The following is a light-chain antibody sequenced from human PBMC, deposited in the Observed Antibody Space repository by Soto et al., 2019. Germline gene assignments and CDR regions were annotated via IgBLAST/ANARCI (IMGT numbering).Light chain of an antibody. CDR2: APS. CDR3: QQTYNAPFT. CDR1: QTIDSF. Sequence: DIQLTQSPSSLSASVGDTVTITCRASQTIDSFLIWYQQKPGIAPKVLIYAPSSLQSGVPSRFSGSGSGTDITLTINSLHPEDFATYYCQQTYNAPFTFGQGTKL. V-gene: IGKV1-39*01. J-gene: IGKJ2*01.